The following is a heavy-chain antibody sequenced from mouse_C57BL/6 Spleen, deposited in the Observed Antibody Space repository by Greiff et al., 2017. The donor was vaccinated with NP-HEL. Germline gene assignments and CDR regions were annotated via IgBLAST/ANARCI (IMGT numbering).Heavy chain of an antibody. Sequence: QVQLQQPGAELVKPGASVKLSCKASGYTFTSYWMHWVKQRPGQGLEWIGMIHPNSGSTNYTEKFKSKATLTVDKSSSPAYMQLSSLTSEDSAVYYCARGASLRYGEVWWYFDVWGTGTTVTVSS. CDR3: ARGASLRYGEVWWYFDV. CDR2: IHPNSGST. V-gene: IGHV1-64*01. J-gene: IGHJ1*03. D-gene: IGHD1-1*01. CDR1: GYTFTSYW.